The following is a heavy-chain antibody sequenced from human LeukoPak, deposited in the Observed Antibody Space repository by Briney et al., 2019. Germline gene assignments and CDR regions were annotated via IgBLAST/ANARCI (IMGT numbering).Heavy chain of an antibody. CDR1: GGSISSSNW. D-gene: IGHD3-9*01. CDR2: IYHSGST. V-gene: IGHV4-4*02. J-gene: IGHJ4*02. CDR3: ASRNYDILTGYWVDFDY. Sequence: SETLSLTCAVSGGSISSSNWWSWVRQPPGKGLEWFGEIYHSGSTNYNPSLKSRVTISVVKSKNQFSLKLSSVTAADTAVYYCASRNYDILTGYWVDFDYWGQGTLVTVSS.